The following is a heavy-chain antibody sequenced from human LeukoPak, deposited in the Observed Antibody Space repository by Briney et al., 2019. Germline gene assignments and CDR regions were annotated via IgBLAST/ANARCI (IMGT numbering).Heavy chain of an antibody. J-gene: IGHJ4*02. CDR3: ARTRYSGSSPTFDY. CDR2: ISSSGSNI. D-gene: IGHD1-26*01. Sequence: PGGSLRLSCAASGFTLYSYEMNWVRQAPGKGLEWVSYISSSGSNIYYADSVKGRFTISRDNAKNSLYLQMNSLRAEDTAVYYCARTRYSGSSPTFDYWGQGTLVTVSS. V-gene: IGHV3-48*03. CDR1: GFTLYSYE.